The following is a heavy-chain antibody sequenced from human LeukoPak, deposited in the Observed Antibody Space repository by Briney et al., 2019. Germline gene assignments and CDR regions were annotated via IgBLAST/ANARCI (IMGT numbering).Heavy chain of an antibody. CDR1: VHSISNTFY. CDR3: AKNATSGFFSD. D-gene: IGHD2-2*01. CDR2: IHHSGNRFESGST. V-gene: IGHV4-28*01. J-gene: IGHJ1*01. Sequence: KPSETLSLTCTVSVHSISNTFYWGWIRQSPGKGLEWIGSIHHSGNRFESGSTHYNPSLRSRVTVSADTSKNQFSLRLTSVTAADTAVYFCAKNATSGFFSDWGQGVLVTVSS.